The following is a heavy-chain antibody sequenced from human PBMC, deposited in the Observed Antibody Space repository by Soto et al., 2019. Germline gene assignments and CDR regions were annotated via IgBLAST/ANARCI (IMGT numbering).Heavy chain of an antibody. Sequence: SETLSLTCTVSGVSISSYYWIWIRQTPGKGLEWIGYIYYSGSTNYNPSLKSRVTISVDTSKNQFSLKLSSVTAADTAVYYCAISGRYQGNFDYWGQGTQVTVSS. CDR3: AISGRYQGNFDY. J-gene: IGHJ4*02. V-gene: IGHV4-59*08. CDR2: IYYSGST. D-gene: IGHD1-1*01. CDR1: GVSISSYY.